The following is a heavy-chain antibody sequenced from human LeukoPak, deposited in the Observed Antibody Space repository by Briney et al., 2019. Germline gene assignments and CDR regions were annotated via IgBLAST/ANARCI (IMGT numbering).Heavy chain of an antibody. Sequence: GGSLRLSCAASGFTFSNYGMHWVRQAPGKGLEWVAVISYDGSNKYYADSVKGRFTISRDNSKNTLYLQMSSLRAEDTAVYYCAKVLITSTSYGFDYWGQGTLVTVSS. D-gene: IGHD5-18*01. CDR2: ISYDGSNK. CDR3: AKVLITSTSYGFDY. J-gene: IGHJ4*02. V-gene: IGHV3-30*18. CDR1: GFTFSNYG.